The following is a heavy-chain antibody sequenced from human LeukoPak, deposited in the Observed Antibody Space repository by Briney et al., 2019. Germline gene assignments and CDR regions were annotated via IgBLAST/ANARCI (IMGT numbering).Heavy chain of an antibody. CDR3: ARDGTTGTTPQN. Sequence: SETLSLTCTVSGGSISSGGYYWSWIRQHPGKGLEWIGYIYYSGSTYYNPSLKSRVTISVDTSKNQFSLKLSSVTAADTAAYYCARDGTTGTTPQNWGQGTLVTVSS. V-gene: IGHV4-31*03. CDR1: GGSISSGGYY. D-gene: IGHD1-7*01. CDR2: IYYSGST. J-gene: IGHJ4*02.